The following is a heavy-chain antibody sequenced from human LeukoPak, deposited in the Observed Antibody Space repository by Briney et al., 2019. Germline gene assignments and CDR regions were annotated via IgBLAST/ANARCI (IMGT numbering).Heavy chain of an antibody. CDR3: ARRIVATGNDAFDI. D-gene: IGHD1-1*01. Sequence: PSETLSLTCTVSGGSISSSGYYWGWIRQPPGKGLEWIGNIYYSGSTYYNPSLRSRVTISVDTSKNQFSLRLTSVTAADTAVYYCARRIVATGNDAFDIWGQGTMVTVSS. CDR1: GGSISSSGYY. CDR2: IYYSGST. J-gene: IGHJ3*02. V-gene: IGHV4-39*01.